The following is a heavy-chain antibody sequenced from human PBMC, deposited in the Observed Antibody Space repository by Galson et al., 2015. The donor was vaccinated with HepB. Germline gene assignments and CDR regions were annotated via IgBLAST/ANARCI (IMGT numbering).Heavy chain of an antibody. V-gene: IGHV1-18*01. CDR3: ARGAVVVAVGATENNWFDP. J-gene: IGHJ5*02. D-gene: IGHD2-15*01. CDR2: ISPHNRYT. Sequence: SVKVSCKASGYTFSSYSITWARQAPGQGLEWVGWISPHNRYTNYAQNFQGRVTMTTDTSTNTAYMELRSLRSDDTAIYYCARGAVVVAVGATENNWFDPWGRGTLVTVSS. CDR1: GYTFSSYS.